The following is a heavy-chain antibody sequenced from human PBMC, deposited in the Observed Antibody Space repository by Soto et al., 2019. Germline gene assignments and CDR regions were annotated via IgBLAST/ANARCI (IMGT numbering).Heavy chain of an antibody. D-gene: IGHD2-15*01. CDR1: GFTFIDHY. CDR2: MRNIANSYTT. Sequence: EVQLVESAGGLVQPGGSLRLSCAASGFTFIDHYLDGVRQAPGKGRERVGRMRNIANSYTTDHAASVKGRFTISRDDSKNSLFLQMNSLKAEDTAKYYCTRGLCSGVSCYSADLGYWGQGTQVTVSS. CDR3: TRGLCSGVSCYSADLGY. J-gene: IGHJ4*02. V-gene: IGHV3-72*01.